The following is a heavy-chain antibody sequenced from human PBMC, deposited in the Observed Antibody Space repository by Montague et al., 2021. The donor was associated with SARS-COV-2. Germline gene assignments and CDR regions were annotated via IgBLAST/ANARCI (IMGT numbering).Heavy chain of an antibody. J-gene: IGHJ3*02. Sequence: SLRLSCAASGFTFSSYAMHWVRQAPGKGLEWVAVISYDGSNKFYADSVKGRFTISRDNSKNTLYLQMNSLRADDTAVYYCARVGCGSGSYWAFDIWGQGTMVTVSS. CDR3: ARVGCGSGSYWAFDI. D-gene: IGHD3-10*01. CDR2: ISYDGSNK. V-gene: IGHV3-30-3*01. CDR1: GFTFSSYA.